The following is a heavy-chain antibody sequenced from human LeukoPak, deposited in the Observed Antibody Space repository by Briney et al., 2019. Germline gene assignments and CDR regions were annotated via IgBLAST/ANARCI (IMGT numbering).Heavy chain of an antibody. CDR3: AKDRVSGSYPYYVDY. CDR2: ISGSGGST. V-gene: IGHV3-23*01. Sequence: PGGSLRLSCAASGFTFSSYGMSWVRQAPGKGLEWVSAISGSGGSTYYADSVKGRFTISRDNSKNTLYLQMNSLRAEDTAVYYCAKDRVSGSYPYYVDYWGQGTLVTVSS. J-gene: IGHJ4*02. CDR1: GFTFSSYG. D-gene: IGHD1-26*01.